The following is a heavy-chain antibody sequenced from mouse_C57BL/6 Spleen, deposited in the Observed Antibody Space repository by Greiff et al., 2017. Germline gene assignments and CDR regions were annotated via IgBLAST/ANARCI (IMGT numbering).Heavy chain of an antibody. V-gene: IGHV1-18*01. J-gene: IGHJ3*01. CDR2: INPNNGGT. CDR3: AGTGRWFAY. D-gene: IGHD4-1*01. Sequence: EVQLQESGPELVKPGASVKIPCKASGYTFTDYNMDWVKQRPGQGLEWIGDINPNNGGTIYNQKFKGKATLTVDKSSSTAYMELRSLTSEDTAVYYCAGTGRWFAYWGQGTLVTVSA. CDR1: GYTFTDYN.